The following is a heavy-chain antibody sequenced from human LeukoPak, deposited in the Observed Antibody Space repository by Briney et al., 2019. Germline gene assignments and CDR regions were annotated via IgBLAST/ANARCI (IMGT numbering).Heavy chain of an antibody. CDR1: GYTFTSYG. CDR2: ISAYNGNT. CDR3: AREQRRSGSYYGMDY. J-gene: IGHJ4*02. D-gene: IGHD1-26*01. Sequence: ASVKVSCKASGYTFTSYGISWVRQAPGQGLEWMGWISAYNGNTNYAQKLQGRVTMTTDTSTSTAYMELRSLRSDDTAVYYCAREQRRSGSYYGMDYWGQGTLVTVSS. V-gene: IGHV1-18*01.